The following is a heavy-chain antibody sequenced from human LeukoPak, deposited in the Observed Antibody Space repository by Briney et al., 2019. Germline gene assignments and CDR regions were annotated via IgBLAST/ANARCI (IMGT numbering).Heavy chain of an antibody. Sequence: GGSLRLSCAASGFTFSSYAMSWVRQAPGKGLEWVSAISGSGGSTYYADSVKGRFTISRDNSKNTLYLQMNSLRAEDTAVYYCAQDPTYRVRGVIPHFCDYWGQGTLVTVSS. CDR3: AQDPTYRVRGVIPHFCDY. CDR1: GFTFSSYA. D-gene: IGHD3-10*01. CDR2: ISGSGGST. J-gene: IGHJ4*02. V-gene: IGHV3-23*01.